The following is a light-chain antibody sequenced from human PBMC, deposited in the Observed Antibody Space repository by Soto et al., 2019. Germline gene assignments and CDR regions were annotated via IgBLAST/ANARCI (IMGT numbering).Light chain of an antibody. V-gene: IGKV1-5*01. CDR3: QQYKRRRT. CDR1: ERVNGG. CDR2: DAS. Sequence: EIQMTQSPSTLSASIGDSVTISCRASERVNGGLAVYQQKPGNAPKFLVYDASTLQSGVQSSCSGSGSGTDSTLTISSLQPDDSATYYCQQYKRRRTCGQGTKVDIK. J-gene: IGKJ1*01.